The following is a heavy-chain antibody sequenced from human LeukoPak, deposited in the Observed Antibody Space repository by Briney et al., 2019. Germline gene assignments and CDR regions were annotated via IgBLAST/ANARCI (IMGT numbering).Heavy chain of an antibody. CDR1: GFTVSSNY. CDR2: IYSGGST. CDR3: AKRVWGSYRYTDY. V-gene: IGHV3-53*01. Sequence: PGGSLRLSCAASGFTVSSNYMSWDRQAPGRGLEWVSVIYSGGSTYYADSVKGRFTISRDNPKNTLYLQMNSLRAEDTAVYYCAKRVWGSYRYTDYWGQGTLFTVSS. D-gene: IGHD3-16*02. J-gene: IGHJ4*02.